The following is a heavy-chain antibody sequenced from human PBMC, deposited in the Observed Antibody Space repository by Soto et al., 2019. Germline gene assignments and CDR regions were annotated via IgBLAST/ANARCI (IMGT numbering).Heavy chain of an antibody. D-gene: IGHD6-13*01. CDR1: GGSISSYY. J-gene: IGHJ4*02. V-gene: IGHV4-59*01. Sequence: AETLSLTCTVSGGSISSYYWSWIRQPPGKGLEWIGYIYYSGSTNYNPSLKSRATISVDTSKNQFSLKLSSVTAADTAVYYCARVDLVAAGTGFDYWGQGTLVTVSS. CDR3: ARVDLVAAGTGFDY. CDR2: IYYSGST.